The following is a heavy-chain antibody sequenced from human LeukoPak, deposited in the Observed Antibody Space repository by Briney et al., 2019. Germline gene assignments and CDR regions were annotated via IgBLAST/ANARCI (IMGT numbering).Heavy chain of an antibody. CDR1: EYSFTSYW. J-gene: IGHJ4*02. V-gene: IGHV5-51*01. CDR2: IYPGDSDT. CDR3: ARHGKADSSGIDY. D-gene: IGHD6-19*01. Sequence: GESLKISCKGYEYSFTSYWIGWVRQMPGKGLEWMGIIYPGDSDTRYSPSFQGQVTISADKSISTPYLQWSSLKASDTAMYYCARHGKADSSGIDYWGQGTLVTVSS.